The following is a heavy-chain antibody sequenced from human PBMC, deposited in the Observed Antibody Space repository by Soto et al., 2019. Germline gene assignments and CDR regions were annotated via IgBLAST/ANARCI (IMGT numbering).Heavy chain of an antibody. J-gene: IGHJ4*02. CDR1: GGSVSSGSYY. Sequence: XETLSIPFTVSGGSVSSGSYYWSWIRQPPGKGLEWIVYIYYSGSTNYNPSLKSRVTISVDTSKNQFSLKLSSVTAADTAVYYCARDYYGSGSSRAFDDWGQGTLVTVSS. CDR3: ARDYYGSGSSRAFDD. V-gene: IGHV4-61*01. D-gene: IGHD3-10*01. CDR2: IYYSGST.